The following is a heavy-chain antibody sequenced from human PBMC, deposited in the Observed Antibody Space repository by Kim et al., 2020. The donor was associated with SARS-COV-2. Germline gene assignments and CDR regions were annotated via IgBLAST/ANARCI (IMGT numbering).Heavy chain of an antibody. CDR1: GFTVSSNY. V-gene: IGHV3-66*02. D-gene: IGHD6-13*01. Sequence: GGSLRLSCAASGFTVSSNYMSWVRQAPGKGLEWVSVIYSGGSTYYADSVKGRFTISRDNSKNTLYLQMNSLRAEDTAVYYCARESSLIAAAADEPYFDYWGQGTLVTVSS. J-gene: IGHJ4*02. CDR2: IYSGGST. CDR3: ARESSLIAAAADEPYFDY.